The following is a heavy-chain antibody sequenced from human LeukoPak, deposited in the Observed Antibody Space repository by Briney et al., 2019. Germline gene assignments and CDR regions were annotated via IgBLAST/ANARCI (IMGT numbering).Heavy chain of an antibody. V-gene: IGHV3-11*01. Sequence: GGSLRLSCAASGFTFSDYYMSWIRQAPGKGLEWVSYISSSGSTIYYADSVKGRFTISRDNAKNSLYLQMNSLRAEGTALYYCARGPIAARRYYYYMDVWGKGTTVTVSS. CDR1: GFTFSDYY. J-gene: IGHJ6*03. CDR3: ARGPIAARRYYYYMDV. CDR2: ISSSGSTI. D-gene: IGHD6-6*01.